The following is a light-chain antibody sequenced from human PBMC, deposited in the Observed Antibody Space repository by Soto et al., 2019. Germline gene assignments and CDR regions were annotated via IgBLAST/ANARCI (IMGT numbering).Light chain of an antibody. V-gene: IGLV1-40*01. Sequence: QSVLTQPPSVSGAPGQRVTISCTGSSSNIGAGYDVHWYQQLPGTAPKLLIYGNSNRPSGVPDRFSGSKSGTSASLAITGLRAEDAADYYHQYYDSSLSGWVFGGGTKLTVL. CDR1: SSNIGAGYD. CDR3: QYYDSSLSGWV. CDR2: GNS. J-gene: IGLJ3*02.